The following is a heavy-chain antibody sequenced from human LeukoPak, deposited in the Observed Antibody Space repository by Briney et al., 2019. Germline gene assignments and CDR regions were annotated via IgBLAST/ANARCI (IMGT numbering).Heavy chain of an antibody. D-gene: IGHD3-10*01. Sequence: GGSLRLSCAASGFTFSSYWMSWLRQPPGKGLEWVANIKQDGSEKYYVDSVKGRFTISRDNAKNSLYLQMNSLRAEDTAVYYCARPYYGSGGYRQDAFDIWGQGTMVTVSS. J-gene: IGHJ3*02. CDR3: ARPYYGSGGYRQDAFDI. CDR2: IKQDGSEK. CDR1: GFTFSSYW. V-gene: IGHV3-7*01.